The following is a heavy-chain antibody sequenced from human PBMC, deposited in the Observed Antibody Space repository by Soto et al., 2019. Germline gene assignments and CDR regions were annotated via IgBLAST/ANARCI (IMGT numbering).Heavy chain of an antibody. CDR2: INHSGST. V-gene: IGHV4-34*01. Sequence: SETLSLTCAVYGGSFSGYYWSWIRQPPGKGLEWIGEINHSGSTNYNPSLKSRVTISVDTSKNQFSLKLSSVTAADTAVYYCASRITMVRGVPVANSFDYWGQGTLVTVS. D-gene: IGHD3-10*01. CDR3: ASRITMVRGVPVANSFDY. CDR1: GGSFSGYY. J-gene: IGHJ4*02.